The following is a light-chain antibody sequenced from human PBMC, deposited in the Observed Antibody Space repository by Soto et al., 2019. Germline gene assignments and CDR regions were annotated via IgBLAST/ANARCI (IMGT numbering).Light chain of an antibody. V-gene: IGLV3-1*01. J-gene: IGLJ1*01. CDR2: QDS. CDR1: KLGDKY. Sequence: SYELTQPPSVSVSPGQTASITCSGDKLGDKYACWYQQKQGQSPVLVIYQDSKRPSGIPERFSGSNSGNTATLTISGTQAMDEADYYCQAWDSSTQVFGTGTKLTVL. CDR3: QAWDSSTQV.